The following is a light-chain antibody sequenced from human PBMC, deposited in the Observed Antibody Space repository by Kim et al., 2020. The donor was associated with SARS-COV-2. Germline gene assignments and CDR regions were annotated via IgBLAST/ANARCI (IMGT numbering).Light chain of an antibody. Sequence: ASTGDRVTITCRASQGISSYLAWYQQKPGKAPKLLIYAASTLQSGVPARFSGSGSGTDFTLTISCLQSEDFATYYCQQYYSYPRTFGQGTKVDIK. V-gene: IGKV1-8*01. CDR2: AAS. J-gene: IGKJ1*01. CDR3: QQYYSYPRT. CDR1: QGISSY.